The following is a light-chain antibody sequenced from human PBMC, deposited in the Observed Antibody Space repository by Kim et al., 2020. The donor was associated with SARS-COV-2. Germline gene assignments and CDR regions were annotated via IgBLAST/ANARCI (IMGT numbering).Light chain of an antibody. V-gene: IGLV3-25*03. CDR1: ALPKQY. J-gene: IGLJ3*02. Sequence: VSPGQTDRITCYGDALPKQYAYWYQQQPGQAPVLVIYKDTDRPAGIPERFSGSSSGTTVTFTISGVQAADEADYYCQSADSSGTWVFGGGTKLTVL. CDR3: QSADSSGTWV. CDR2: KDT.